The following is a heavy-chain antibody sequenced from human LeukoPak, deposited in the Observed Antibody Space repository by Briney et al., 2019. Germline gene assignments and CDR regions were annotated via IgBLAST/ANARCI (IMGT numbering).Heavy chain of an antibody. V-gene: IGHV1-69*01. D-gene: IGHD6-6*01. Sequence: ASVKVSCKASRGTFSSYAISWVRQAPGQGLEWMGGIIPIFGTANYAQKFQGRVTITADESTSTAYMELSSLRSEDTAVYYCARDSHKYSSSFDYWGQGTLVTVSS. J-gene: IGHJ4*02. CDR2: IIPIFGTA. CDR1: RGTFSSYA. CDR3: ARDSHKYSSSFDY.